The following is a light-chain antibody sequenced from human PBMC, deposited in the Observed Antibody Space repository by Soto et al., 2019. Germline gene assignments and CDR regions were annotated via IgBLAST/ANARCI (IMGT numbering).Light chain of an antibody. J-gene: IGKJ4*01. CDR2: GAS. V-gene: IGKV3-15*01. CDR3: QQYNNWPLT. Sequence: EIVMTQSPATLSVSPGERATLSCRASQSVSSNLAWYQQKPGQAPRLLIYGASTRATGIPARFSGSGSGTEFTLTISSLQYEDFDVYYCQQYNNWPLTLGGGTKVDIK. CDR1: QSVSSN.